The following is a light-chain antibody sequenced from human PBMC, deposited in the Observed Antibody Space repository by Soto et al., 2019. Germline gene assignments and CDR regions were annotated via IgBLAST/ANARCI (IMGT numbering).Light chain of an antibody. CDR3: QQYYSYPPFT. V-gene: IGKV1-8*01. CDR1: QGISSY. J-gene: IGKJ3*01. Sequence: AIRMTQSPSSLSASTGDRVTITCRASQGISSYLAWYQQKPGKAPKLLIYAASTLQSGVPSRFSGSGSGTDFTLTISCLQSEDFATYSCQQYYSYPPFTFGPGTKVHI. CDR2: AAS.